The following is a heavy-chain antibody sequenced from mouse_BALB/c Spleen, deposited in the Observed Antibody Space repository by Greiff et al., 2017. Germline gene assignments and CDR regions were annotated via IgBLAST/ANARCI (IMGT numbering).Heavy chain of an antibody. CDR3: TRGLHDY. D-gene: IGHD2-13*01. V-gene: IGHV1-15*01. CDR2: IDPETGGT. Sequence: QVQLQQSGAELVRPGASVTLSCKASGYTFTDYEMHWVKQTPVHGLEWIGAIDPETGGTAYNQKFKGKATLTADKSSSTAYMELRSLTSEDSAVYYCTRGLHDYWGQGTTLTVSS. CDR1: GYTFTDYE. J-gene: IGHJ2*01.